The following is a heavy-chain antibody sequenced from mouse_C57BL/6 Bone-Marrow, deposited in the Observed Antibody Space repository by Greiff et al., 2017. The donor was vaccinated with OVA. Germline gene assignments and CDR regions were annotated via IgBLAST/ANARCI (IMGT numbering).Heavy chain of an antibody. J-gene: IGHJ4*01. Sequence: VHLVESGAELVRPGISVKMSCKASGYTFTNYWIGWAKQRPGHGLEWIGDIYPGGGYTNYNAKFKGKATLTADKSSNTSYLQFSSLTSEDSAIYYCARRGDYGRYAMDYWGQGTSVTVSS. CDR2: IYPGGGYT. CDR1: GYTFTNYW. D-gene: IGHD1-1*01. V-gene: IGHV1-63*01. CDR3: ARRGDYGRYAMDY.